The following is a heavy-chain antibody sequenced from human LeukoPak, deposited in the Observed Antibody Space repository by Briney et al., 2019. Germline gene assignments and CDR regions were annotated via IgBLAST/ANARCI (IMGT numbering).Heavy chain of an antibody. CDR2: IKQDGSEK. V-gene: IGHV3-7*01. CDR1: GFTFSSYW. J-gene: IGHJ4*02. D-gene: IGHD2-21*01. Sequence: GGSLRLSCAASGFTFSSYWMSWVRQAPGKGLEGVANIKQDGSEKYYVDSVKGRFTISKDNAKNSLYLQMNSLRVEDTAVYYCARVVFPSRVSDYWGQGPLVTVSS. CDR3: ARVVFPSRVSDY.